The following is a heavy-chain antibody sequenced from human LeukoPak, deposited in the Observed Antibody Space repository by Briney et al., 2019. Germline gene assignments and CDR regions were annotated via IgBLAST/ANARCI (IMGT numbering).Heavy chain of an antibody. CDR3: ARDGTSDRYNWFDT. J-gene: IGHJ5*02. Sequence: ASESLSLTCSVSGDSISSHSYPWMRQPPGKGLEWIGCIYCSGATYYNPSLRRRVTFSVDTSTNHFSLELTSVTAADTAVYYCARDGTSDRYNWFDTWGQGILVTASS. CDR2: IYCSGAT. D-gene: IGHD1-26*01. V-gene: IGHV4-59*11. CDR1: GDSISSHS.